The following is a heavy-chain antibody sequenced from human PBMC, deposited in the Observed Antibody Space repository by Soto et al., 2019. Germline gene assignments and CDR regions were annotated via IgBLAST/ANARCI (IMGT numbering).Heavy chain of an antibody. CDR2: IKADGTEK. J-gene: IGHJ6*02. D-gene: IGHD5-12*01. CDR1: GFTFSSYW. V-gene: IGHV3-7*03. CDR3: VTAVRGYNANGDL. Sequence: VQLVESGGDLVQPGGSPRLSCVGSGFTFSSYWMGWVRQTPGKGLEWVATIKADGTEKYYVDSVKGRFTFSRDNAKTSVYLEMNSLRAEDMAVYYCVTAVRGYNANGDLWGQGTTVTVSS.